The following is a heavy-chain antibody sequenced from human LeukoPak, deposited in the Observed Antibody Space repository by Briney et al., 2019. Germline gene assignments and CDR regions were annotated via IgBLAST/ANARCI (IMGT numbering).Heavy chain of an antibody. J-gene: IGHJ3*02. Sequence: GGSLRLSCAASGFTFSSYAMHWVRQAPGKGLEWVAVISYDGSNKYYADSVKGRFTISRDNSKNTLYLQMNSLRAEDTAVYYCARDGGGSAPLRAFDIWGQGTMVTVSS. V-gene: IGHV3-30-3*01. CDR3: ARDGGGSAPLRAFDI. CDR1: GFTFSSYA. CDR2: ISYDGSNK. D-gene: IGHD1-26*01.